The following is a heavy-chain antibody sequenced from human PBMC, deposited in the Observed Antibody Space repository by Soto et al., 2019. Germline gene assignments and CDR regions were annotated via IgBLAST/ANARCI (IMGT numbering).Heavy chain of an antibody. D-gene: IGHD1-1*01. CDR3: ARRFNSAGWFHP. CDR2: INTANGNT. Sequence: QVQLVQSGAEGKKPGASVKVSCQASGYSFTTYAIHWVRQAPGQGLEWMGWINTANGNTEYSQKFQGRVTFTRDTSASTAYMDLTSLTSEDTATYYCARRFNSAGWFHPWGQGTLVTVSS. V-gene: IGHV1-3*04. J-gene: IGHJ5*02. CDR1: GYSFTTYA.